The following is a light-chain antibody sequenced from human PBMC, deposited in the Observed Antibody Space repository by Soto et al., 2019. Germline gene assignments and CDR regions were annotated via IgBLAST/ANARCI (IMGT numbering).Light chain of an antibody. CDR2: KAS. CDR1: QSINNM. V-gene: IGKV1-5*03. Sequence: DFQMTQSPSTLSASVGDRVTITCRASQSINNMVAWYQQKPGKAPKLLIYKASSLDSGVPSRFSGSGSGTEFTLTINSLQPDDFATYCCQQYYSYWTFGQGTKVDIK. CDR3: QQYYSYWT. J-gene: IGKJ1*01.